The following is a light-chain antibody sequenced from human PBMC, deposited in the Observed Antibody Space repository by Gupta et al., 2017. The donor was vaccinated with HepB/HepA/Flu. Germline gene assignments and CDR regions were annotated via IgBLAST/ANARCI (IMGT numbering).Light chain of an antibody. CDR2: GAS. CDR1: QSVSSSY. V-gene: IGKV3-20*01. CDR3: QQYGSSPRT. J-gene: IGKJ1*01. Sequence: IALTQSPGTLSLSTGERATLSCRASQSVSSSYLAWYQQKPGQAPRLLIYGASSRATGIPDRFSGSGAGTDFTLIISRLEPEDFAVYYCQQYGSSPRTFGQGTKVEIK.